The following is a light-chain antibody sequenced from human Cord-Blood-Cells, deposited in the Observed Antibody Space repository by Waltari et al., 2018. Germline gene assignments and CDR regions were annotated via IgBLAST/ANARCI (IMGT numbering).Light chain of an antibody. CDR1: QSISSW. CDR2: DAS. Sequence: DIQMTQSPSTLSASVGDRVTITCRASQSISSWLAWYQQKPVKSPNILIYDASSLESGVPSRFSGSGSGTEFTLTISSLQPDDFATYYCQQYNSYSYTFGQGTKLEIK. V-gene: IGKV1-5*01. CDR3: QQYNSYSYT. J-gene: IGKJ2*01.